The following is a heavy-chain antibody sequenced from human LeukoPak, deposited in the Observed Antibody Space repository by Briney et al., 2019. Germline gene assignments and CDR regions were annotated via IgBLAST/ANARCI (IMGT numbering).Heavy chain of an antibody. Sequence: GGSLRLSCAASGFTVSSDQMSWIRQAPGMGLEWVAMIYRDDSADYTDSVKGRFTISRDTSKNTLFLQMNSLRAEDTAVYYCARDRLFAGIASTGRFDLWGQGTLVTVSS. CDR3: ARDRLFAGIASTGRFDL. V-gene: IGHV3-53*01. CDR2: IYRDDSA. D-gene: IGHD6-13*01. J-gene: IGHJ3*01. CDR1: GFTVSSDQ.